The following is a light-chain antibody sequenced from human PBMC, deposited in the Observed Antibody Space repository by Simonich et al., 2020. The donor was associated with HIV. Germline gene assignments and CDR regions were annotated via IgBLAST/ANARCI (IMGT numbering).Light chain of an antibody. J-gene: IGKJ5*01. CDR2: DAS. CDR3: QQRSHWIT. CDR1: QSVSNRY. V-gene: IGKV3D-20*02. Sequence: EIVLTQSPATLSLSPGERATLSCGASQSVSNRYLDWYQQEPGLAPRLLIYDASNRATDIPARFSGSGSGTDFTLTISSLEPEDFAVYFCQQRSHWITFGQGTRLEIK.